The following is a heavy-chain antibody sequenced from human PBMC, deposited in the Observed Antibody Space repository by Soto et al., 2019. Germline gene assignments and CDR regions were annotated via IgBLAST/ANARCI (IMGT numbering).Heavy chain of an antibody. D-gene: IGHD2-2*01. Sequence: EVQLVESGGGLVQPGRSLRLSCAASGFTFDDYAMHWVRQAPGKGLEWVSGISWNSGSIGYADSVKGRFTISRDNAKNSLYLQMNSLRAEDTALYYCAGVLVPAGYWFDPWGQGTLVTVSS. J-gene: IGHJ5*02. CDR3: AGVLVPAGYWFDP. CDR1: GFTFDDYA. V-gene: IGHV3-9*01. CDR2: ISWNSGSI.